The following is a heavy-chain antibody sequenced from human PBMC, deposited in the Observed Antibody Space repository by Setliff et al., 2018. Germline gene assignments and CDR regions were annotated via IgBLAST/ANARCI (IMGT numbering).Heavy chain of an antibody. J-gene: IGHJ4*02. CDR3: ARGGTFRYFDY. CDR1: GGSVNSGYDN. CDR2: INRRGST. Sequence: SETLSLTCTVSGGSVNSGYDNWNWLRQPAGKGLEWIGHINRRGSTNFSPSPKSRVTISLDTSKNQFSLKLRSVTAADTAVYYCARGGTFRYFDYWGQGTPVTVSS. V-gene: IGHV4-61*10. D-gene: IGHD5-12*01.